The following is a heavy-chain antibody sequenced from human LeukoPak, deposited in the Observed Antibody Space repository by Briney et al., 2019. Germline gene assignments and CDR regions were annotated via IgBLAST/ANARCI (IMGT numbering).Heavy chain of an antibody. D-gene: IGHD3-16*01. J-gene: IGHJ4*02. V-gene: IGHV3-23*01. Sequence: GGSLRLSCAASGFTFSSYAMSWVRQAPGKGLERVSGISDSGGSTYYADSVKGRFSISRDNSKNTLYLQMNSLRAEDTAVYYCATRGTPRGDYWGQGTLVTVSS. CDR3: ATRGTPRGDY. CDR2: ISDSGGST. CDR1: GFTFSSYA.